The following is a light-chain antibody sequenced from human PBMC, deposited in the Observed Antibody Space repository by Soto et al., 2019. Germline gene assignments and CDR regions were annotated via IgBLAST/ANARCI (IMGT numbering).Light chain of an antibody. CDR2: DAS. CDR1: QSVSSK. V-gene: IGKV3D-15*01. Sequence: EIVMTQSPATLSVSPGEGATLSCRASQSVSSKLAWYQQKPGQAPRLLIYDASSRATGVPARFSGSGSGTDFTLTISRLEPEDFAVYYCQQYDNLSWTFGQGTKVDIK. J-gene: IGKJ1*01. CDR3: QQYDNLSWT.